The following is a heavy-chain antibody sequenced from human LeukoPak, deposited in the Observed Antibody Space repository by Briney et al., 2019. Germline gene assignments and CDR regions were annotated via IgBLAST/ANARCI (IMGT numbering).Heavy chain of an antibody. D-gene: IGHD6-19*01. CDR1: GFSLTTSGVG. Sequence: ESGPTLVKPTQTLTLTCSFSGFSLTTSGVGVAWIRQPPGKALEWLALIYGNGDERYSPSLKTRLTITKDTSKNQVVLTMTNMDPVDTATCYCVHDVAGWYGFDYWGQGTLVTVSS. CDR2: IYGNGDE. V-gene: IGHV2-5*01. J-gene: IGHJ4*02. CDR3: VHDVAGWYGFDY.